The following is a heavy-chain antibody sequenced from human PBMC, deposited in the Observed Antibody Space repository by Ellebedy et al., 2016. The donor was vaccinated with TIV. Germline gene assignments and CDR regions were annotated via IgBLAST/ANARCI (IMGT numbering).Heavy chain of an antibody. Sequence: GGSLRLSCVASGFTFSDSWMHWVRQAPGKGLVWISRINSDGSATTYVDSVEGRFIISRDNAKNTLFLQMNSLRAEDTAVYYCAREVGTGTYYVYFANWGQGTLVTVSS. CDR1: GFTFSDSW. CDR2: INSDGSAT. J-gene: IGHJ4*02. V-gene: IGHV3-74*03. CDR3: AREVGTGTYYVYFAN. D-gene: IGHD1-26*01.